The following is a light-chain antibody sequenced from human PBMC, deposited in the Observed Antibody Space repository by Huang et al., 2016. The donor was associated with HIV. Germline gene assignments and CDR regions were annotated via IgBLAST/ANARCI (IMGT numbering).Light chain of an antibody. J-gene: IGKJ1*01. CDR1: QSVSTK. Sequence: VMTQSPATLSVSPGERVTLSCRASQSVSTKLAWYQQKPGLPPRLLIYGASTRATGIPARFSGTGSGTEFTLTISSLQSEDFAVYYCQQYNDWPPWTFGQGTKVEIK. CDR3: QQYNDWPPWT. CDR2: GAS. V-gene: IGKV3-15*01.